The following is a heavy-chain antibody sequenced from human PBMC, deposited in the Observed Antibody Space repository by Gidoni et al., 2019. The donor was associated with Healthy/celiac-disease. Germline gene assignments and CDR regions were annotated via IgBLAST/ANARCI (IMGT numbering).Heavy chain of an antibody. V-gene: IGHV3-66*01. CDR2: IYSGGST. CDR3: ARGGIAAAGKRVIDY. Sequence: VQLVASGGGLVQPGGSLRLSCAASAFTVSSNYMSWVRQAPGKGLEWVSVIYSGGSTYYADSGKGRFTSSRDNSKNTLYLQMNSLRAEDTAVYYCARGGIAAAGKRVIDYWGQGTLVTVSS. CDR1: AFTVSSNY. D-gene: IGHD6-13*01. J-gene: IGHJ4*02.